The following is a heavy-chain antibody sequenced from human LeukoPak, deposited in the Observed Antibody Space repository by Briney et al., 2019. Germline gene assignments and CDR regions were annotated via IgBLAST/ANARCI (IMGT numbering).Heavy chain of an antibody. CDR1: GFTFSSYG. V-gene: IGHV3-33*08. CDR3: ARVSGDYYFDY. J-gene: IGHJ4*02. D-gene: IGHD2-21*02. CDR2: IWYDGSNK. Sequence: GGSLRLSCAASGFTFSSYGMHWVRQAPGKGLEWVAVIWYDGSNKYYADSVEGRFTISRDNSKNTLYLQMNSLRAEDTAVYYCARVSGDYYFDYWGQGTLVTVSS.